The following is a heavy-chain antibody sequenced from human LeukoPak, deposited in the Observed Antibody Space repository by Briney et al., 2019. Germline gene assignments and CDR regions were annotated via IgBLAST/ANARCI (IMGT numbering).Heavy chain of an antibody. D-gene: IGHD3-16*02. CDR2: ISGSGGST. CDR3: AKVGDEGLGELSLSHTPIFDY. V-gene: IGHV3-23*01. J-gene: IGHJ4*02. Sequence: QPGGSLRLSCAASGFTFSSYGMSWVRQAPGKGLEWVSAISGSGGSTYYADSVKGRFTISRDNSKNTLYLQMNSLRAEDTAVYYCAKVGDEGLGELSLSHTPIFDYWGQGTLVTVSS. CDR1: GFTFSSYG.